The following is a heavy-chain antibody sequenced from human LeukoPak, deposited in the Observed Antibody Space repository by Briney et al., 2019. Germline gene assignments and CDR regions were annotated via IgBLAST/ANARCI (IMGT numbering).Heavy chain of an antibody. CDR1: GDSVSSNSAA. D-gene: IGHD2-15*01. CDR3: ARDKGYCSGGSCYEGRDYYYTDV. J-gene: IGHJ6*03. V-gene: IGHV6-1*01. CDR2: TYYRSKWYN. Sequence: SQTLSLTCAISGDSVSSNSAAWNWIRQSPSRGLEWLGRTYYRSKWYNDYAVSVKSRITINPDTSKNQFSLQLNSVTPEDTAVYYCARDKGYCSGGSCYEGRDYYYTDVWGKGTTVTVSS.